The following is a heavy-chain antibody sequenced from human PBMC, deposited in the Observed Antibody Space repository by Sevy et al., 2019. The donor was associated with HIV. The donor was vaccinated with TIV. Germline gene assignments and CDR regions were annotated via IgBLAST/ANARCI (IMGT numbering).Heavy chain of an antibody. V-gene: IGHV3-20*04. D-gene: IGHD3-22*01. Sequence: GGSRRLSCAASGFTFDDYGMSWVRQAPGKGLEWVSGINWNGGSTGYADSVKGRFTISRDNAKNSLYLQMDSLRAEDTALYYCARFHYYDSSGGPDYYYGMDDWGQGTTVTVSS. CDR2: INWNGGST. CDR1: GFTFDDYG. J-gene: IGHJ6*02. CDR3: ARFHYYDSSGGPDYYYGMDD.